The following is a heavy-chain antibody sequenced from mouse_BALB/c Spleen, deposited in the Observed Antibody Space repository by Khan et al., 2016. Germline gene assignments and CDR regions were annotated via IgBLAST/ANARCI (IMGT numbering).Heavy chain of an antibody. CDR1: GYSITSGYY. V-gene: IGHV3-6*02. J-gene: IGHJ2*01. Sequence: EVQLQESGPGLVKPSQSLSLTCSVTGYSITSGYYWNWIRQFPGNKLEWMGYISYDGSNNYNPSLKNRISITRDTSKNQFFLKLNSVTTEDTATYYCAGDSAYFDYWGQGTTLTVSS. CDR2: ISYDGSN. CDR3: AGDSAYFDY.